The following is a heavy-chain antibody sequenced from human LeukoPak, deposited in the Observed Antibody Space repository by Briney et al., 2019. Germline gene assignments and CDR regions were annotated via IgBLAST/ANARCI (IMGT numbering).Heavy chain of an antibody. D-gene: IGHD3-3*01. V-gene: IGHV4-61*02. J-gene: IGHJ4*02. CDR3: ARETYDFWSGYLYYFDY. CDR1: GGSISSGSYY. Sequence: SQTLSLTCTVSGGSISSGSYYWRWIRQPAGKRLEWIGRIYTSGSTNYNPSLKSRVTISVDTSKNQFSLKLSSVTAADTAVYYCARETYDFWSGYLYYFDYWGQGTLVTVSS. CDR2: IYTSGST.